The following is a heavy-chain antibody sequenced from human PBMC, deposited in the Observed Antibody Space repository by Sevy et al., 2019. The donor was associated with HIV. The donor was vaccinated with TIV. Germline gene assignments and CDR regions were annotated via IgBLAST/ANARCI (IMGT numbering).Heavy chain of an antibody. D-gene: IGHD1-1*01. V-gene: IGHV3-21*01. Sequence: GGSLRLSCAASGFTFSSYRMTWARQAPGKGLEWVSCISSTSAYINYADSVKGRFTISRDNAKNLLYLQMDSLRAEDTAVYYCARAVLEISTWRSDYWGQGTLVTVSS. CDR3: ARAVLEISTWRSDY. CDR1: GFTFSSYR. J-gene: IGHJ4*02. CDR2: ISSTSAYI.